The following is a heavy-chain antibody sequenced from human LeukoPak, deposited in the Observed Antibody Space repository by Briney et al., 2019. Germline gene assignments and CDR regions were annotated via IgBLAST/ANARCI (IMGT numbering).Heavy chain of an antibody. Sequence: ASVKVSCKASGYTFTSYTMNWVRQAPGQGLEWMGWINTNTGNPTYAQDFTGRFVFSLDTSVSTTYLQISSLKAEDTAVYYCARDLTTMVADDTFDIWGQGTMVTVSS. CDR3: ARDLTTMVADDTFDI. CDR2: INTNTGNP. J-gene: IGHJ3*02. D-gene: IGHD4/OR15-4a*01. CDR1: GYTFTSYT. V-gene: IGHV7-4-1*02.